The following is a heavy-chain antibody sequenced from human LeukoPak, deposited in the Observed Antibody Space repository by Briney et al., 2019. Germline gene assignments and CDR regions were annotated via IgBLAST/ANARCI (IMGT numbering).Heavy chain of an antibody. J-gene: IGHJ4*02. V-gene: IGHV3-23*01. D-gene: IGHD1-26*01. CDR1: GFTFSSYA. CDR2: ISGSGGST. Sequence: GGSLRLSCAASGFTFSSYAMSWVRQAPGKGLEWVSAISGSGGSTYYADSVKGRSTISRDKSKNTLYLQMNSLRAEDTAVYYCARASDPIVGARGYFDYWGQGTLVTVSS. CDR3: ARASDPIVGARGYFDY.